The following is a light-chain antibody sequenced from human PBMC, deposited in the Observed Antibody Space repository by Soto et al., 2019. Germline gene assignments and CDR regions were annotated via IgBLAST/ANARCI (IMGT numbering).Light chain of an antibody. CDR2: GDT. Sequence: QSVLTQPPSVSGAPGQRVTIXCTGXXXXIGAGYDVHWYQQLPGTAPKLLISGDTNRPSGVPDRFSGSKSGTSASLAITGLRAEDEADYYCQSFDSSLSGWLFGGGTKLTVL. CDR1: XXXIGAGYD. CDR3: QSFDSSLSGWL. J-gene: IGLJ3*02. V-gene: IGLV1-40*01.